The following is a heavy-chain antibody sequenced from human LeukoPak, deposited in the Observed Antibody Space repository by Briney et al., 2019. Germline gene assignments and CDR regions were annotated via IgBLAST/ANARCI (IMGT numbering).Heavy chain of an antibody. CDR3: ARDRQRFGVRIAAAGRTPDY. Sequence: GASVKVSCKASGYTFTSYAMNWVRQAPGQGLEWMGWINTNTGNPTYAQGFTGRFVFSLDTSVSTAYLQISSLKAEDTAVYYCARDRQRFGVRIAAAGRTPDYWGQGTLVTVSS. D-gene: IGHD6-13*01. V-gene: IGHV7-4-1*02. CDR1: GYTFTSYA. CDR2: INTNTGNP. J-gene: IGHJ4*02.